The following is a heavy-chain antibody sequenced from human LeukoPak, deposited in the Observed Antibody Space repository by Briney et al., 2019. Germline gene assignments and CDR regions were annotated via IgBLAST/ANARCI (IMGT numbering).Heavy chain of an antibody. Sequence: PSETLSLTCTVSGGSISTYYWSWIRQPAGKGLEWIGRIYTSGSTNYNPPLKSRVTMSVDTSKNQFSLTLNSVTAADTAVYYCAREYSSSSGRVFDCWGQGTLVTVSS. D-gene: IGHD6-6*01. J-gene: IGHJ4*02. CDR1: GGSISTYY. CDR2: IYTSGST. CDR3: AREYSSSSGRVFDC. V-gene: IGHV4-4*07.